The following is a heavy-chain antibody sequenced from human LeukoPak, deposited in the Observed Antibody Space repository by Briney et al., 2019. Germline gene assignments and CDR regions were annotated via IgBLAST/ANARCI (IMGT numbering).Heavy chain of an antibody. CDR2: INHSGST. Sequence: SETLSLTCAVCGGSFSGYYWSWIRQPPGKGLEWIGEINHSGSTNYNPSLKSRVTISVDTSKNQFSLKLSSVTAADTAVYYCARGPVVPAADYYYYYGMDVWGQGTTVTVSS. J-gene: IGHJ6*02. CDR1: GGSFSGYY. D-gene: IGHD2-2*01. CDR3: ARGPVVPAADYYYYYGMDV. V-gene: IGHV4-34*01.